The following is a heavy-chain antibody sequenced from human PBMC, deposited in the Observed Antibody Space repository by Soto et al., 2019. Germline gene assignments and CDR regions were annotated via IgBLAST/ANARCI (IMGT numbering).Heavy chain of an antibody. D-gene: IGHD3-22*01. V-gene: IGHV5-10-1*01. Sequence: GESLKISCKGSGYSFTSYWISWVRQMPGKGLEWMGRIDPSDSYTNYSPSFQGHVTISADKSISTAYLQWSSLKASDTAMYYCTRQSETYYDSSGYYFDYWGQGTLVTVSS. CDR1: GYSFTSYW. CDR2: IDPSDSYT. CDR3: TRQSETYYDSSGYYFDY. J-gene: IGHJ4*02.